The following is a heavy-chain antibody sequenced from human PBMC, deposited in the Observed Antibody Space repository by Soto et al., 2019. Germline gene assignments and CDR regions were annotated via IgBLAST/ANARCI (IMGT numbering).Heavy chain of an antibody. CDR2: INPSGGST. CDR1: GYTFTSYY. V-gene: IGHV1-46*01. CDR3: ARSSDSSGYYSSGLGY. D-gene: IGHD3-22*01. J-gene: IGHJ4*02. Sequence: ASVKLSCKASGYTFTSYYMHWVRQAPGQGLEWMGIINPSGGSTSYAQKFQGRVTMTRDTSTSTVYMELSSLRSEDTAVYYCARSSDSSGYYSSGLGYWGQGTLVTVSS.